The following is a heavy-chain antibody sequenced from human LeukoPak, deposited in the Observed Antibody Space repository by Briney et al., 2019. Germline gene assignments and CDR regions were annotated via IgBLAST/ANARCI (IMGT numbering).Heavy chain of an antibody. CDR2: INPNSGDT. D-gene: IGHD2/OR15-2a*01. Sequence: ASVKLSCKTSGYTFTGSYIHWVRQAPGQGLEWMGWINPNSGDTNYAQKFQARATMTTLTSISTAYMELTSLSSDDTAIYYCARVPYSTSFDYWGLGTLVTVSS. CDR1: GYTFTGSY. V-gene: IGHV1-2*02. CDR3: ARVPYSTSFDY. J-gene: IGHJ4*02.